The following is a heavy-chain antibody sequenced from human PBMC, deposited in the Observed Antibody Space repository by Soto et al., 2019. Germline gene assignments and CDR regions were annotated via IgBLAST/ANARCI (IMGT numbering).Heavy chain of an antibody. CDR2: ISYDGSNK. J-gene: IGHJ6*02. CDR3: ARTLRGYSYGYVGGEPSQRGMDV. D-gene: IGHD5-18*01. Sequence: GGSLRLSCAASGFTFSSYAMHWVRQAPGKGLEWVAVISYDGSNKYYADSVKGRFTISRDNSKNTLYLQMNSLRAEDTAVYYCARTLRGYSYGYVGGEPSQRGMDVWGQGTTVTVSS. V-gene: IGHV3-30-3*01. CDR1: GFTFSSYA.